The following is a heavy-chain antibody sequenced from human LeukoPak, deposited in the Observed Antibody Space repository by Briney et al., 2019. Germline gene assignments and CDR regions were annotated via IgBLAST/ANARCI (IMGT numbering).Heavy chain of an antibody. V-gene: IGHV3-21*04. D-gene: IGHD3-3*01. CDR3: ARRFWYAFDI. CDR2: ISGSASYI. Sequence: GGSLRLSCAASGFTFRSYSMNWVRQAPGKGLEWVSSISGSASYIYYADSVKGRFTISRDDAKNSLYLQMTSLRAEDTAVYYCARRFWYAFDIWGQGTMVTVSS. CDR1: GFTFRSYS. J-gene: IGHJ3*02.